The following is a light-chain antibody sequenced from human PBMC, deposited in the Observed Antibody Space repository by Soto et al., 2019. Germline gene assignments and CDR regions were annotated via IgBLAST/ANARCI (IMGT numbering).Light chain of an antibody. Sequence: QSALTQPASVSGSPGQSITISCTGTSSDVGRYTFVSWYGQHPGKAPKLIIFDVNKRPSGVSNRFSGSKSGNTASLTISGLLAEDEANYYCCLYEGSNNYVVFGGGTKLTVL. V-gene: IGLV2-23*02. J-gene: IGLJ2*01. CDR2: DVN. CDR1: SSDVGRYTF. CDR3: CLYEGSNNYVV.